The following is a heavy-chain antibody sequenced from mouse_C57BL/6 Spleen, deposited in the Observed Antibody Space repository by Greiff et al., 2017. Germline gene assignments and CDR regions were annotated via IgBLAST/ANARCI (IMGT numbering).Heavy chain of an antibody. CDR3: ARLDYDHRDY. D-gene: IGHD2-4*01. CDR1: GYTFTDYY. J-gene: IGHJ2*01. Sequence: QVQLKESGAELVRPGASVKLSCKASGYTFTDYYINWVKQRPGQGLEWIARIYPGSGNTYYNEKFKGKATLTAEKSSSTAYMQLSSLTSEDSAVYFCARLDYDHRDYWGQGTTLTVSS. CDR2: IYPGSGNT. V-gene: IGHV1-76*01.